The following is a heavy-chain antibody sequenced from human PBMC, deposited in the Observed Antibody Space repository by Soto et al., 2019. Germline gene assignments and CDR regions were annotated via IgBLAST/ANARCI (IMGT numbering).Heavy chain of an antibody. V-gene: IGHV4-59*01. CDR2: IYYSGST. J-gene: IGHJ3*02. CDR3: ARNQFGEHAFDI. CDR1: GGSISSYY. D-gene: IGHD3-10*01. Sequence: SETLSLTCTVSGGSISSYYWSWIRQPPGKGLEWIGYIYYSGSTNYNPSLKSRVTTSVDTSKNQFSLKLSSVTAADTAVYYCARNQFGEHAFDIWGQGTTVTVSS.